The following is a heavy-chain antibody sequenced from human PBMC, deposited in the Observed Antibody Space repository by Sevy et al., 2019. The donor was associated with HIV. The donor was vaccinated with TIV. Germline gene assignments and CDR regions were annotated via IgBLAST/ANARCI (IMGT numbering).Heavy chain of an antibody. D-gene: IGHD3-3*01. Sequence: GGSLRLSCAASGFTFGSYAMSWVRQAPGKGLEWVSAISGTGGGTYYADSVKGRFTISIDNSKSTLYLQMNSLRAEDTAVYYCANLNFCWYDAWGQGTLVTVSS. CDR3: ANLNFCWYDA. J-gene: IGHJ5*02. V-gene: IGHV3-23*01. CDR1: GFTFGSYA. CDR2: ISGTGGGT.